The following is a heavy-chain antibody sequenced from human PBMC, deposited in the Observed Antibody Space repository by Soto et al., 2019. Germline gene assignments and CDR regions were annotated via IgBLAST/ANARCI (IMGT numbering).Heavy chain of an antibody. J-gene: IGHJ3*02. V-gene: IGHV3-9*01. CDR3: AKKGAFGSHWYDAFDI. CDR2: ISRNSDNR. CDR1: GFTFGDFS. Sequence: EVQLVESGGGLVQPGRSLRLSCAASGFTFGDFSMHWVRLPLGKGLEWVSGISRNSDNRGYVDSVKGRFTISRDNARTSLYLQMDSLRPEDTALYYCAKKGAFGSHWYDAFDIWGQGTMVTVSS. D-gene: IGHD6-19*01.